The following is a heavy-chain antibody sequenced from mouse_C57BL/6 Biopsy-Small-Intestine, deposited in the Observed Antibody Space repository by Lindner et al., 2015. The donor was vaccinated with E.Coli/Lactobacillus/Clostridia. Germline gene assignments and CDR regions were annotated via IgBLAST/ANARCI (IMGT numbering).Heavy chain of an antibody. V-gene: IGHV1S14*01. CDR2: LNPNSGDI. CDR3: ARDLAYNWTPYYFDF. J-gene: IGHJ2*01. D-gene: IGHD1-3*01. Sequence: SVKVSCKASGYTFTHYYIHWVRQAPGQGLEWMGQLNPNSGDINYAQKFQGRVTMTRDTSTSTAYMELSDLRSDDTAVYYCARDLAYNWTPYYFDFWGRGTLVTVSS. CDR1: GYTFTHYY.